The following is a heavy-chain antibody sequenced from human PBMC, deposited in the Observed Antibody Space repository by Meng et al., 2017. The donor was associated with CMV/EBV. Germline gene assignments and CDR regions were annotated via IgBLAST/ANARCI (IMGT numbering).Heavy chain of an antibody. CDR2: ISWDGGST. Sequence: VRLGESSGVALRLGGSLSLSCAGSGFTFYDYAMHWVRQAPGKGLEWVSLISWDGGSTYYADSVKGRFTISRDNSKNSLYLQMNSLRAEDTALYYCAKGGDGYNSWGQGTLVTVSS. V-gene: IGHV3-43D*03. D-gene: IGHD5-24*01. CDR1: GFTFYDYA. CDR3: AKGGDGYNS. J-gene: IGHJ5*02.